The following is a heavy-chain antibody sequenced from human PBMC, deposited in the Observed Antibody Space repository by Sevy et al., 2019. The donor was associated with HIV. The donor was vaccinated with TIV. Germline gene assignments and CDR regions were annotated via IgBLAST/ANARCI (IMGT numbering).Heavy chain of an antibody. J-gene: IGHJ3*02. CDR1: GFTFSSYA. D-gene: IGHD3-10*01. V-gene: IGHV3-23*01. Sequence: GGSLRLSCAASGFTFSSYAMSWVRQAPGKGLEWVSAISGSGGSTYYADSVKGRFTISGDNSKNTLYLQMNSLRAEDTAVYYCAKDVPHHLITMVRGRDAFDIWGQGTMVTVSS. CDR3: AKDVPHHLITMVRGRDAFDI. CDR2: ISGSGGST.